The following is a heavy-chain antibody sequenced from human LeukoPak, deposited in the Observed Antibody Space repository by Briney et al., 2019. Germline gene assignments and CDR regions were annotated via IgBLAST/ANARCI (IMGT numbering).Heavy chain of an antibody. CDR1: GGSLSGNY. CDR3: ARGPGLRFLEWLSSPFDY. J-gene: IGHJ4*02. CDR2: INHSGST. Sequence: PSETLSLTCAVYGGSLSGNYWSWIRQPPGKGLEWIGEINHSGSTNYNPSLKSRVTISVDTSKNQFSLKLSSVTAADTAVYYCARGPGLRFLEWLSSPFDYWGQGTLVTVSS. V-gene: IGHV4-34*01. D-gene: IGHD3-3*01.